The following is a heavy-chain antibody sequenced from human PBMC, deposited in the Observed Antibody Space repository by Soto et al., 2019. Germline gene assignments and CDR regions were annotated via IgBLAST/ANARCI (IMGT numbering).Heavy chain of an antibody. CDR2: ISYDGSNK. D-gene: IGHD2-2*01. CDR1: GFTFSSYG. CDR3: AKDYCSSTSCHYYYYYYGMDV. J-gene: IGHJ6*02. Sequence: GGSLRLSCAASGFTFSSYGMHWVRQAPGKGLEWVAVISYDGSNKYYADSVKGRFTISRDNSKNTLYLQMNSLRAEDTAVYYCAKDYCSSTSCHYYYYYYGMDVWGQGTTVTVSS. V-gene: IGHV3-30*18.